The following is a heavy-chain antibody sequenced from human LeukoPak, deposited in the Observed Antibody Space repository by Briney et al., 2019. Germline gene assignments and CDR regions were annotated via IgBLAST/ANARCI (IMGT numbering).Heavy chain of an antibody. D-gene: IGHD3-16*01. CDR2: IYYSGST. J-gene: IGHJ3*02. CDR1: GGSISSYY. Sequence: SETLSLTCTVSGGSISSYYWSWIRQPPGKGLEWIGYIYYSGSTNYNPSLKSGVTISVDTSKNQFSLKLSSVTAADTAVYYCARTLMSFDIWGQGTMVTVSS. CDR3: ARTLMSFDI. V-gene: IGHV4-59*01.